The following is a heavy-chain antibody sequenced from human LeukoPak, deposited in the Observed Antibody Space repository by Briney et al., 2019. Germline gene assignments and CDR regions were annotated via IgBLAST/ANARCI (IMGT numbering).Heavy chain of an antibody. CDR2: INAGNGNT. V-gene: IGHV1-3*01. Sequence: GASVKVSCKASGYTFTSYAMHWVRQAPGQRLEWMGWINAGNGNTKYSQKFQGRVTITRDTSASTAYMELSSLGSEDTAVYYCARVGSSGYYPFDYWGQGTLVTVSS. J-gene: IGHJ4*02. CDR1: GYTFTSYA. D-gene: IGHD3-22*01. CDR3: ARVGSSGYYPFDY.